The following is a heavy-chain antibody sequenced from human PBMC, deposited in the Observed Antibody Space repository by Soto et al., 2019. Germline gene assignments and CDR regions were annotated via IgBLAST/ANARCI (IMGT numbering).Heavy chain of an antibody. CDR2: IYYSGST. J-gene: IGHJ4*02. V-gene: IGHV4-31*03. CDR1: GGSISSGGYY. CDR3: AREISYYDSSGYYSVYFDY. Sequence: QVQLQESGPGLVKPSQTLSLTCTVSGGSISSGGYYWSWIRQHPGKGLEWIGYIYYSGSTYYNPSLKSRVTLSVDTSKNQFSLQLSSVTAADTAVYYCAREISYYDSSGYYSVYFDYWGQGTLVTVSS. D-gene: IGHD3-22*01.